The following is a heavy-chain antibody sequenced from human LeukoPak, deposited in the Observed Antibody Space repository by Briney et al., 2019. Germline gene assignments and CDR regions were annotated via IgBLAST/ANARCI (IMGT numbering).Heavy chain of an antibody. CDR1: GYTXTGYY. CDR2: INPNSGGT. V-gene: IGHV1-2*02. CDR3: ARDNGDYWFDY. D-gene: IGHD4-17*01. J-gene: IGHJ4*02. Sequence: ASVKVSCKASGYTXTGYYMHWVRQAPGQGLEWMGWINPNSGGTNYAQKFQGRVTMTRDTSISTAYMELTRLRSDDTAVYYCARDNGDYWFDYWGQGTLATVSS.